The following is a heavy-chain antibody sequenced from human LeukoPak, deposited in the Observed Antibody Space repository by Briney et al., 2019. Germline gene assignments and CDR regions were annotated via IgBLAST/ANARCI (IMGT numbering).Heavy chain of an antibody. J-gene: IGHJ3*02. CDR1: GGTFSSYA. CDR2: IIPIFGTA. Sequence: SVKVSCKASGGTFSSYAISWVRQAPGQGLEWMGGIIPIFGTANYAQKFQGRVTITTDESTSTAYMELSSLRSEDTAVYYCASPCSSGYDAFDIWGQGTMVTVSS. CDR3: ASPCSSGYDAFDI. D-gene: IGHD6-19*01. V-gene: IGHV1-69*05.